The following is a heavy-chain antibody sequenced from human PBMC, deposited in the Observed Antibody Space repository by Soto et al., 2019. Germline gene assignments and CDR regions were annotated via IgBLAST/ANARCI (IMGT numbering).Heavy chain of an antibody. CDR1: GFTFSDYW. V-gene: IGHV3-7*03. CDR3: VRDWLYSSGWNSFFDY. CDR2: IKQDGSDK. J-gene: IGHJ4*02. D-gene: IGHD6-19*01. Sequence: PGGSLRLSCAASGFTFSDYWMTWVRQAPGKGLEWVANIKQDGSDKYYVDSVRGRFTISRDNAKNSLYLQMNSLRAEDAAVYYCVRDWLYSSGWNSFFDYWGQGTLVTVSS.